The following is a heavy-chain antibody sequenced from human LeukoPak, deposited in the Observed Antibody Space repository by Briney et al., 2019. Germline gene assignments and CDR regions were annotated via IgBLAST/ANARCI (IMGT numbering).Heavy chain of an antibody. J-gene: IGHJ3*02. CDR1: GFTVSSNY. V-gene: IGHV3-53*01. CDR3: AKDSITIFGVALDAFDI. D-gene: IGHD3-3*01. Sequence: GGSLRLSCAASGFTVSSNYMTWVRQAPGKGLEWVSIIYSSGSTYYADSLKGRFTISRDNSKNTVYLQMSSLRAEDTAVYYCAKDSITIFGVALDAFDIWGQGTMVTVSS. CDR2: IYSSGST.